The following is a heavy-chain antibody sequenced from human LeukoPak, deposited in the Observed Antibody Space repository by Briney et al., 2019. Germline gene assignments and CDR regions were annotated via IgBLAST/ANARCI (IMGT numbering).Heavy chain of an antibody. CDR2: IYYSRST. Sequence: SETLSLTCTVSGGSITESYWSWIRQSPGKGLEWIGHIYYSRSTNYNSSLKSRVTMSLDTSKNQVSLRLSSVTAADTAVYYRARAVLSYCSGGSCPYFDYWGQGTLVTVSS. D-gene: IGHD2-15*01. V-gene: IGHV4-59*01. CDR3: ARAVLSYCSGGSCPYFDY. CDR1: GGSITESY. J-gene: IGHJ4*02.